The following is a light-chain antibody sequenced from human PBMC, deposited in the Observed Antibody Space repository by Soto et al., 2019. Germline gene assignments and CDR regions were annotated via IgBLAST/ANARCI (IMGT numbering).Light chain of an antibody. J-gene: IGLJ2*01. Sequence: QSALTQPPSASGTPGQRVTISCSGSSSNIGSNTVNWYQQLPGTAPKLLIYSNNQRPSGVPDRFSGSKSGTSASLAISGLQSEDEADYYCAAWDDSLNCPWVVFGGGTKLTVL. V-gene: IGLV1-44*01. CDR2: SNN. CDR3: AAWDDSLNCPWVV. CDR1: SSNIGSNT.